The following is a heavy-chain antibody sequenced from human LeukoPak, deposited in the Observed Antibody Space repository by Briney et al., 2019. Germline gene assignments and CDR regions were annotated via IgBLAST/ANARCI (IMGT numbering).Heavy chain of an antibody. CDR3: ASLHSGWYSFDY. V-gene: IGHV4-4*02. Sequence: SETLSLTCAVSGGSISSSNWWSWVRQPPGEGLEWIGEIYHSGSTNYNPSLKSRVTISVDKSKNQFSLKLSSVTAADTAVYYCASLHSGWYSFDYWGQGTLVTVSS. CDR2: IYHSGST. J-gene: IGHJ4*02. CDR1: GGSISSSNW. D-gene: IGHD6-19*01.